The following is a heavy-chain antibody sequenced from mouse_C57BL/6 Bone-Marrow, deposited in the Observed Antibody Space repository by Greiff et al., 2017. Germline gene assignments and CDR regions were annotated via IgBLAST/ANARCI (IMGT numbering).Heavy chain of an antibody. CDR2: IYPGDGDT. V-gene: IGHV1-82*01. D-gene: IGHD2-2*01. J-gene: IGHJ3*01. Sequence: QVQLQQSGPELVKPGASVKISCKASGYAFSSSWMNWVKQRPGKGLEWIGRIYPGDGDTYYNGKFKGKATLTADKSSSTAYMQLRSLTSEDSAVXFCARGGYDAWFAYWGQGTLVTVSA. CDR1: GYAFSSSW. CDR3: ARGGYDAWFAY.